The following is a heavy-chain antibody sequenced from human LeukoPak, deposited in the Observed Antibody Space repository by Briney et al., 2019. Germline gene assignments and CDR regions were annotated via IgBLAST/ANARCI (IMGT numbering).Heavy chain of an antibody. V-gene: IGHV3-7*03. Sequence: GGSLRLSCAASGFTFSSYWMSWVRQAPGKGLEWVANIKQDGSEKYYVDSVKGRFTISRDNAKNTLYLQMNSLRAEDTAVYYCAKDHRITMIVVVIRAGPDAFDIWGQGTMVTVSS. CDR3: AKDHRITMIVVVIRAGPDAFDI. J-gene: IGHJ3*02. CDR1: GFTFSSYW. D-gene: IGHD3-22*01. CDR2: IKQDGSEK.